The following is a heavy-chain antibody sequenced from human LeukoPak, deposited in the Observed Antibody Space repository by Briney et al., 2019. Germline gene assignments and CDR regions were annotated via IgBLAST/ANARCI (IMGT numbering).Heavy chain of an antibody. V-gene: IGHV3-21*01. CDR3: ARENDYSSHLLDY. J-gene: IGHJ4*02. CDR1: GFIFSSFS. Sequence: GGSLRLSCAASGFIFSSFSVNWVRQAPGKGLEWVSSISTSGGLSSVYYADSVKGRFTISRDNAKNSLFLQMNSLGAEDTAVYYCARENDYSSHLLDYWGQGTLVTVSS. CDR2: ISTSGGLSSV. D-gene: IGHD4-11*01.